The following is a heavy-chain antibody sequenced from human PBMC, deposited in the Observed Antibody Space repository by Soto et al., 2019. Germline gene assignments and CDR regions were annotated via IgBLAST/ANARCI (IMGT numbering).Heavy chain of an antibody. D-gene: IGHD1-1*01. V-gene: IGHV4-34*01. CDR1: GGSFSGYY. Sequence: QVQLQQWGAGLLKPSETLPLTCAVYGGSFSGYYWSWIRQPPGKGLEWIGEINHSGSTNYNPSLKSRVTISVDTSKNQFSLKLSSVTAADTAVYYCARRGGTKKQRINWFDPWGQGTLVTVSS. CDR3: ARRGGTKKQRINWFDP. CDR2: INHSGST. J-gene: IGHJ5*02.